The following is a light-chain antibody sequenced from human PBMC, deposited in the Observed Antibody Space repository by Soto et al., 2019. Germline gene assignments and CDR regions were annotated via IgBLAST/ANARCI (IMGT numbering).Light chain of an antibody. CDR1: SSDVGGYNY. Sequence: QSALTQPPSASGSPGQSVTISCTGTSSDVGGYNYVSWYQQHPGKAPKVMIYDVNKRPSGVPDRFSGSKSGNTASLTVSGIQGEDEAHYYCSSHAGSNNPFVFGSGTKVTVL. J-gene: IGLJ1*01. V-gene: IGLV2-8*01. CDR2: DVN. CDR3: SSHAGSNNPFV.